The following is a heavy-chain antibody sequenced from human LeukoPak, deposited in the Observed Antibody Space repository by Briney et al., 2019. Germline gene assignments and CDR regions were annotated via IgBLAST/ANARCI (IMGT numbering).Heavy chain of an antibody. Sequence: ASVKVSCKASGYTFTGYYMHWVRQAPGQGLEWMGWINPNSGGTNHAQKFQGRVTMTRDTSISTAYMELSRLRSDDTAVYYCARGTSRDYYDSSGHIDYWGQGTLVTVSS. J-gene: IGHJ4*02. D-gene: IGHD3-22*01. CDR2: INPNSGGT. V-gene: IGHV1-2*02. CDR1: GYTFTGYY. CDR3: ARGTSRDYYDSSGHIDY.